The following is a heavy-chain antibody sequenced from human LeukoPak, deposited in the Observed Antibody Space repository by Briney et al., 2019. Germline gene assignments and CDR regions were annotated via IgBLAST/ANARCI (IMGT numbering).Heavy chain of an antibody. CDR1: GGSFSGYY. D-gene: IGHD3-16*02. CDR2: INHSGST. J-gene: IGHJ4*02. Sequence: SETLSLTCAVYGGSFSGYYWSWIRQPPGKGLEWIGEINHSGSTNYNPSLKSRVTISVDTSKNQFSLKLSSVTAADTAVYYCARGRSDYVWGSYRRYDPYFDYWGQGTLVTVSS. V-gene: IGHV4-34*01. CDR3: ARGRSDYVWGSYRRYDPYFDY.